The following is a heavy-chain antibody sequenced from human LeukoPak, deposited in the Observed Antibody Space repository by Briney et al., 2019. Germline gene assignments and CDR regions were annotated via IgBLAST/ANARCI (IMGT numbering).Heavy chain of an antibody. Sequence: GGSLRLSCAASGFTVSSNYMSWVRQAPGKGLEWVSVIYSGGSTYYADSVKGRFTISRDNSKDTLYLQMNSLRAEDTAVYYCAREMGFPDAFDIWGQGTMVTVSS. CDR3: AREMGFPDAFDI. D-gene: IGHD2-8*01. J-gene: IGHJ3*02. V-gene: IGHV3-53*01. CDR2: IYSGGST. CDR1: GFTVSSNY.